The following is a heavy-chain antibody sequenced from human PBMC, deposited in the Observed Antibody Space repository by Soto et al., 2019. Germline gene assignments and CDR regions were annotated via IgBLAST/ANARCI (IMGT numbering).Heavy chain of an antibody. V-gene: IGHV3-48*02. CDR2: ISSSSSTI. CDR1: GFTFSSYS. Sequence: GGSLRLSCAASGFTFSSYSMNWVRQAPGKGLEWVSYISSSSSTIYYADSVKGRFTISRDNAKNSLYLQMNSLRDEDTAVYYCATALAVAGYYYYYGMDVWGQGTKVTVSS. D-gene: IGHD6-19*01. J-gene: IGHJ6*02. CDR3: ATALAVAGYYYYYGMDV.